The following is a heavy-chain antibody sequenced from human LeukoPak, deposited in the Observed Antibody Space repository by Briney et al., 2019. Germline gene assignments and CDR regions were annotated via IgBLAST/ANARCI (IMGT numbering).Heavy chain of an antibody. V-gene: IGHV4-59*01. J-gene: IGHJ4*02. CDR3: ARSIGSYGIDPFDY. Sequence: SETLSLTCTVSGGSISSNYRSWIRQPPGKGLEWIGYIYYSGSTNYNPSLKSRVTISVDTSKNQFSLKLSFVTAADTAVYYCARSIGSYGIDPFDYWGQGTLVTVSS. CDR2: IYYSGST. CDR1: GGSISSNY. D-gene: IGHD5-18*01.